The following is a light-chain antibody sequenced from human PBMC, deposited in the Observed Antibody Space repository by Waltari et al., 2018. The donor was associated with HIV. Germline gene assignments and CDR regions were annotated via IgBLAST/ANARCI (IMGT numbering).Light chain of an antibody. CDR1: SGHSSYA. CDR2: LNSDGSH. V-gene: IGLV4-69*01. J-gene: IGLJ2*01. CDR3: QTWGTGML. Sequence: QLVLTQSPSASASLGASVKLTCTLSSGHSSYAIAWHQQQPEKGPRYLMKLNSDGSHSKGDGIPDRFSCYSAGAERYLSIAGLQSDDEADYYRQTWGTGMLFGGGTKLTVL.